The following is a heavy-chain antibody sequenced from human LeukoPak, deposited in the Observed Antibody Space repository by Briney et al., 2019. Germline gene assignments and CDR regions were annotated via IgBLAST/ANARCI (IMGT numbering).Heavy chain of an antibody. CDR3: ARVQHFGVFPYYFDY. V-gene: IGHV1-18*01. D-gene: IGHD3-3*01. J-gene: IGHJ4*02. CDR2: ISAYNGNT. Sequence: GASVKVSCKASGYTFTSYGISWVRQAPGQGLEWMGWISAYNGNTNYAQKPQGRVTMTTDTSTSTAYMELRSLRSDDTAVYYCARVQHFGVFPYYFDYWGQGTLVTVSS. CDR1: GYTFTSYG.